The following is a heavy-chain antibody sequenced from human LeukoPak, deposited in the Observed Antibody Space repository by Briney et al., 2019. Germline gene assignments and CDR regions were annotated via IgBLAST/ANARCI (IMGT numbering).Heavy chain of an antibody. D-gene: IGHD2-2*01. V-gene: IGHV4-59*01. CDR3: ARVYCSSASSYAKGFDY. Sequence: SETLSLTCTVSGGSISSYYWSWVRQPPGKGLEWVGYIYYSGRNNYNPSLKRRGNISVDKSKNQFSLTLSSVSAADTAIYYCARVYCSSASSYAKGFDYWGQGTLVTVSS. CDR2: IYYSGRN. CDR1: GGSISSYY. J-gene: IGHJ4*02.